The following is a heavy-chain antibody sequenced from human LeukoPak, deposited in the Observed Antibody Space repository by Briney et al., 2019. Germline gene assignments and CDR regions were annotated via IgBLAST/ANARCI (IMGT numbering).Heavy chain of an antibody. D-gene: IGHD6-19*01. CDR3: VRRDTGWNYFDY. V-gene: IGHV4-59*08. CDR1: GGSINSHY. CDR2: IYYTGKI. J-gene: IGHJ4*02. Sequence: SETLSLTCAVSGGSINSHYWGWIRQPPGKGLQWIGDIYYTGKINYNPSLKSRVTITLDTSKDHLSLNLASVLAADTAIYYCVRRDTGWNYFDYWGQGILVTVSS.